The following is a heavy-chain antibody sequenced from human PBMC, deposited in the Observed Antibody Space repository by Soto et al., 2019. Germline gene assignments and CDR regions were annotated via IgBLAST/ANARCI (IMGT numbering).Heavy chain of an antibody. CDR1: GGSISSSSYY. Sequence: SETVSLTCTVSGGSISSSSYYWGWIRQPPGKGLEWIGSIYYSGSTYYNPSLKSRVTISVDTSKNQFSLKLSSVTAADTAVYYCARHPRYCSGGSCYSLFDYWGQGTLVTVSS. J-gene: IGHJ4*02. CDR2: IYYSGST. CDR3: ARHPRYCSGGSCYSLFDY. V-gene: IGHV4-39*01. D-gene: IGHD2-15*01.